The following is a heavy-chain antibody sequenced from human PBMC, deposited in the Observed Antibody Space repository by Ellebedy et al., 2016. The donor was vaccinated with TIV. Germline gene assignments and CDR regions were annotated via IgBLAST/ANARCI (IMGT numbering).Heavy chain of an antibody. V-gene: IGHV1-18*04. CDR1: GYTFATYS. D-gene: IGHD3-10*01. CDR2: ISAYTGDT. J-gene: IGHJ4*02. Sequence: ASVKVSCKTSGYTFATYSLSWVRQAPGQGLEWLGWISAYTGDTKFAQKVQGRVTLTTDSSTSTAYMELRSLRSDDTAVYYCARDMVQGMVARYLWFDYWGQGTLVTVSS. CDR3: ARDMVQGMVARYLWFDY.